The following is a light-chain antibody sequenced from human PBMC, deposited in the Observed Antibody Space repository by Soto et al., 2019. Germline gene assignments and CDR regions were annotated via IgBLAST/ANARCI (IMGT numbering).Light chain of an antibody. CDR3: QQYDVWPALT. Sequence: EIVLTHSPGTLSLSPGEIATLSCRASQSVSSSYLAWYQQKPGQAPRLLIYGASSRATGIPDRFSGSGSGTEFILTISSLQSEDSAVYYCQQYDVWPALTLGGGTKVDIK. J-gene: IGKJ4*01. CDR2: GAS. V-gene: IGKV3-20*01. CDR1: QSVSSSY.